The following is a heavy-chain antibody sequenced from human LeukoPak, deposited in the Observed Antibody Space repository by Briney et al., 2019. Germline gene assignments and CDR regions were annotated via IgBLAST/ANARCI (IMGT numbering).Heavy chain of an antibody. D-gene: IGHD5-12*01. CDR2: ISYDGSNK. CDR3: AKGSIVATIHNAFDI. V-gene: IGHV3-30*18. J-gene: IGHJ3*02. Sequence: GRSLRLSCAASGFTFSSYGMHWVRQAPGKGLEWVAVISYDGSNKYYADSVKGRFTISRDNSKNTLYLQMNSLRAEDTAVYYCAKGSIVATIHNAFDIWGQGTMVTVSS. CDR1: GFTFSSYG.